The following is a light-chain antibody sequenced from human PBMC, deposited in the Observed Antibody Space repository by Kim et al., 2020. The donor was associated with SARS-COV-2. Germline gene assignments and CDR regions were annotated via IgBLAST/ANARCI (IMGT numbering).Light chain of an antibody. CDR2: ETS. CDR1: QSVGNS. V-gene: IGKV3-11*01. J-gene: IGKJ4*01. CDR3: QQRYNWPLT. Sequence: VSAGERATLSCRASQSVGNSLAWFQQKPGQAPRLLIFETSNRATGIPARFSGSGSGTGFTLTISSLEPEDFAVYYCQQRYNWPLTFGGGTKVDIK.